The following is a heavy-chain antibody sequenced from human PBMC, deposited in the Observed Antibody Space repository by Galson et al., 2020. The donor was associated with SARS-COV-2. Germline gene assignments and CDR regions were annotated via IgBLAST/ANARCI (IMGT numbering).Heavy chain of an antibody. V-gene: IGHV4-4*07. CDR3: ARGHYDFWSGYYGSSVDV. CDR2: IYTSGST. CDR1: GGSISRYY. D-gene: IGHD3-3*01. Sequence: SETLSLTCTVSGGSISRYYWSWIRQPAGKGLEWIGRIYTSGSTNYNPSLKSRVTMSVDTSKNQFSLKLSPVTAADTAVYYCARGHYDFWSGYYGSSVDVWGQGTTVTVSS. J-gene: IGHJ6*02.